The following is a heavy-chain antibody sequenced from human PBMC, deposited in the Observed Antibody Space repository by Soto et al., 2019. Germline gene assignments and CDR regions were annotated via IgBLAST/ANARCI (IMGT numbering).Heavy chain of an antibody. V-gene: IGHV3-23*01. Sequence: GGSLRLSCVVSGFTFNIYVMSWVRQAPGKGLEWVSGISGNGGSTYYADSVKGRFTISRDNSKHTLYLQMNSLRAEDTAVYYCAKEMVYAYDYWGQGTLVTVSS. CDR3: AKEMVYAYDY. D-gene: IGHD2-8*01. CDR2: ISGNGGST. J-gene: IGHJ4*02. CDR1: GFTFNIYV.